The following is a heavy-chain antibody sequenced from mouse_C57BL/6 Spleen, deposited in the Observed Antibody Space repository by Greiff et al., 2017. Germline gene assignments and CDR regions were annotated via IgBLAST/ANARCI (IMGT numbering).Heavy chain of an antibody. J-gene: IGHJ1*03. CDR2: IYPGDGDT. D-gene: IGHD1-1*01. CDR1: GYAFRSSW. CDR3: ATYYGSRAVHWYFDV. Sequence: QVQLQQSGPELVKPGASVKISCKASGYAFRSSWMNWVKQRPGKGLEWIGRIYPGDGDTNYNGKFKGKATLTADNSSSTAYMQHSSLTAEDSAVYFGATYYGSRAVHWYFDVWGTGTTVTVAS. V-gene: IGHV1-82*01.